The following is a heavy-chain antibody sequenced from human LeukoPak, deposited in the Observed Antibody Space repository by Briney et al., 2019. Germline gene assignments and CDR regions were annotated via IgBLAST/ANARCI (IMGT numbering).Heavy chain of an antibody. CDR3: ARSNIAAAGNDY. CDR2: IYYSGST. Sequence: PSQTLSLTCTVSGGSISSGDYYWSWIRQPPGKGLEWIGYIYYSGSTYYNPSLKSRVTTSVDTSKNQFSLKLSSVTAADTAVYYCARSNIAAAGNDYWGQGTLVTVSS. CDR1: GGSISSGDYY. J-gene: IGHJ4*02. D-gene: IGHD6-13*01. V-gene: IGHV4-30-4*08.